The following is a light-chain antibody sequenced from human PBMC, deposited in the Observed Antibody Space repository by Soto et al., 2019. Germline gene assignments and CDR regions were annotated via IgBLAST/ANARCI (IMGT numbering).Light chain of an antibody. CDR1: QSVDDW. J-gene: IGKJ1*01. Sequence: DIQLTQSPSTLSASVGDRVTITCRAGQSVDDWLAWYQQKPGKAPNLLISRTSILKSGVPSRFSGSGSGTEFTLTISSLQPDAFATYYCQQYSHYSRTFGQGTKVEI. V-gene: IGKV1-5*03. CDR3: QQYSHYSRT. CDR2: RTS.